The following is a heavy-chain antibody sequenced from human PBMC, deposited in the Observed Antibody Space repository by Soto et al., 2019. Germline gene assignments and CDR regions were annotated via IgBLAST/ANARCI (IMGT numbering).Heavy chain of an antibody. CDR1: GGSISSGGYS. CDR2: IYHRGST. D-gene: IGHD6-19*01. J-gene: IGHJ5*02. CDR3: ARERGRSASSNNWFDP. V-gene: IGHV4-30-2*01. Sequence: QLQLQESGSGLVKPSQTLSLTCAVSGGSISSGGYSWSWIRQPPGKGLEWIGYIYHRGSTYYNPSLKRRVTISVDRSKNQFSLKLSSVTAADTAVYYCARERGRSASSNNWFDPWGQGTLVTVSS.